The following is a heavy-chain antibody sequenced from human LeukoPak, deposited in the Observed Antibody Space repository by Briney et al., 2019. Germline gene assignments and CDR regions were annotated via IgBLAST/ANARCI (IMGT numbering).Heavy chain of an antibody. CDR2: IYHSGST. D-gene: IGHD4-23*01. V-gene: IGHV4-38-2*02. Sequence: PSETLSLTCAVSGYSITSGYYWAWIRQPPGKGLEWIGNIYHSGSTYYNASLKSRVTISADTSKNQFSLKLSSVTAADTAVYYCARDRTYGGNFDYWGQGTLVTVSS. J-gene: IGHJ4*02. CDR3: ARDRTYGGNFDY. CDR1: GYSITSGYY.